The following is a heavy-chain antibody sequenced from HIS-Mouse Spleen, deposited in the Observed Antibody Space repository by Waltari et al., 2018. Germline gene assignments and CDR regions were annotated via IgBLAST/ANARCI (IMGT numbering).Heavy chain of an antibody. J-gene: IGHJ4*02. CDR3: ARTRPVRFGD. CDR1: GFPFSSSG. Sequence: EVQLVESGGGLVQPGGSLRLSCAASGFPFSSSGMSWVRQAPGKGLEGVANIKQDGSEKYYVDSGKGRFTISRDNAKNSLYLQMNSLRAEDTAVYYCARTRPVRFGDRGQGTLVTVSS. V-gene: IGHV3-7*01. CDR2: IKQDGSEK. D-gene: IGHD3-10*01.